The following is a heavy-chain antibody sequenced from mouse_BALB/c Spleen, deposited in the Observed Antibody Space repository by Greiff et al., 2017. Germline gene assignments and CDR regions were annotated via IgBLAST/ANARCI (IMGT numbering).Heavy chain of an antibody. V-gene: IGHV1S56*01. CDR2: IYPGNVNT. CDR3: ATLYGSGYAMDY. J-gene: IGHJ4*01. CDR1: GYTFTSYY. Sequence: QVQLQQSGPELVKPGASVRISCKASGYTFTSYYIHWVKQRPGQGLEWIGWIYPGNVNTKYNEKFKGKATLTADKSSSTAYMQLSSLTSEDSAVYFCATLYGSGYAMDYWGQGTSVTVSS. D-gene: IGHD1-1*01.